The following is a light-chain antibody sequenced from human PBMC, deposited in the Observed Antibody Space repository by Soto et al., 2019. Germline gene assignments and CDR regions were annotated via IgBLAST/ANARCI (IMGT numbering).Light chain of an antibody. CDR2: DVT. J-gene: IGLJ1*01. CDR3: CSYAGSATRLYV. V-gene: IGLV2-14*03. Sequence: QSALTQPASVSGSPGQSITISCTGNSNDVGGYNYFSWYQQHPGKAPKLMIYDVTNRPSGVSWRFSGSKSGNTASLAISGLQAEDEADYYCCSYAGSATRLYVFGTGTKVTVL. CDR1: SNDVGGYNY.